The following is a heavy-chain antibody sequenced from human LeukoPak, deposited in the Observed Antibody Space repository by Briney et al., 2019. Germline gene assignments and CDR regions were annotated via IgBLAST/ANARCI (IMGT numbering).Heavy chain of an antibody. V-gene: IGHV1-18*01. D-gene: IGHD6-13*01. CDR1: RYTFTSYG. CDR2: ISAYNGNT. Sequence: ASVKVSCKASRYTFTSYGISWVRQAPGQGLEWMGWISAYNGNTNYAQKLQGRVTMTTDTSTSTAYMELRSLRSDDTAVYYCARAQARVAAAPKGYWGQGTLVTVSS. CDR3: ARAQARVAAAPKGY. J-gene: IGHJ4*02.